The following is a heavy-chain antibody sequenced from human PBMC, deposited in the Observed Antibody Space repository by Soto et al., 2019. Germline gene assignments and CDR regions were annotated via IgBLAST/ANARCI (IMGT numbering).Heavy chain of an antibody. CDR1: GFSLSTSGVG. V-gene: IGHV2-5*02. D-gene: IGHD4-17*01. CDR2: IYWDDDK. J-gene: IGHJ1*01. Sequence: QITLKESGPALVKPTQHLTLTCTFSGFSLSTSGVGVGWIRQPPGKALEWRALIYWDDDKRYSPSLKSRLTSTKDTSQNQVVLTITTMATVDTATYYCAHRPRTAMTKVSFCGQGKLATAAS. CDR3: AHRPRTAMTKVSF.